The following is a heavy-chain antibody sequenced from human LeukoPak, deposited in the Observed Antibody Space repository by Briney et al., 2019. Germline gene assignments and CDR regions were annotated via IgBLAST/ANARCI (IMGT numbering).Heavy chain of an antibody. J-gene: IGHJ4*02. CDR1: GFTFSSYW. V-gene: IGHV3-7*01. CDR3: AKDQGVATIKGGVGDY. CDR2: IKQDGSEK. D-gene: IGHD5-12*01. Sequence: GSLRLSCAASGFTFSSYWMSWVRQAPGKGLEWVANIKQDGSEKNYVDSVKGRFSISRDNAKNSLYLQMNSLRAEDTAVYYCAKDQGVATIKGGVGDYWGQGTLVTVSS.